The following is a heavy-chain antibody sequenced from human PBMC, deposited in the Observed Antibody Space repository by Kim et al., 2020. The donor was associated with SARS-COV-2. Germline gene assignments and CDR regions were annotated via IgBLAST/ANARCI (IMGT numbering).Heavy chain of an antibody. J-gene: IGHJ4*02. V-gene: IGHV7-4-1*02. D-gene: IGHD1-26*01. CDR3: AKISGRKPIYYFDC. Sequence: ASVKVSCKASGYTFTNYGLTWVRQAPGQGLEWMGWIRTNTGDPTYAQGFTGRFVFSLDTSVSTAFLQISSLEAEDTAVYYCAKISGRKPIYYFDCWGQGTLVTVSS. CDR2: IRTNTGDP. CDR1: GYTFTNYG.